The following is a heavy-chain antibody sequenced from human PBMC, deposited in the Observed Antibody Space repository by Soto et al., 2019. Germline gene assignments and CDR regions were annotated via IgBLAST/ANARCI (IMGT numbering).Heavy chain of an antibody. CDR2: ISSSSSYI. V-gene: IGHV3-21*01. D-gene: IGHD6-19*01. CDR3: AGDSSGWFAPEH. Sequence: EVQLVESGGGLVKPGGSLRLSCAASGFTFSSYSMNWVRQAPGKGLEWVSSISSSSSYIYYADSVKGRFTVSRDNAQNSLYLQMNSLRADDTAVYYCAGDSSGWFAPEHWGQGTLVTVSS. J-gene: IGHJ1*01. CDR1: GFTFSSYS.